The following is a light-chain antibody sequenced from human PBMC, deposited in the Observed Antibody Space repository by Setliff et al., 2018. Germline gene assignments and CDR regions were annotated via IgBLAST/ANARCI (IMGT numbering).Light chain of an antibody. CDR3: QHYGSTRA. Sequence: EIVLTQSADTLSLSPGERATLSCRASQSAANSQLAWYQQKPGLAPRLLIYDVSNRASGIPDRFSGGGSGTDFTLTISRLEPEDFAVYFCQHYGSTRAFGGGTKVDIK. V-gene: IGKV3D-20*01. J-gene: IGKJ4*01. CDR2: DVS. CDR1: QSAANSQ.